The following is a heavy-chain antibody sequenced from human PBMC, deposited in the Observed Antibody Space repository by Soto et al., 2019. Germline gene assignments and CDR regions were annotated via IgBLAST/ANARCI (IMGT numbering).Heavy chain of an antibody. V-gene: IGHV4-39*02. J-gene: IGHJ4*02. Sequence: QLRLQESGPGLVKSSETLSLTCTISGGSVRSSSYYWGWIRQPPGKGLEWIASIYYSGRTHNNPALADRVTLSIDTYTNQFSLKMNSVPAADTAVYYCARDGGGAAADRPLDYWGQGTLVTVSS. CDR3: ARDGGGAAADRPLDY. D-gene: IGHD6-13*01. CDR1: GGSVRSSSYY. CDR2: IYYSGRT.